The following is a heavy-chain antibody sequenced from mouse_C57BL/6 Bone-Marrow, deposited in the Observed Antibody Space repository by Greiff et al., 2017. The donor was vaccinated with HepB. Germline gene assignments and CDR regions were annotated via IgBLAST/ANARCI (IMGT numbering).Heavy chain of an antibody. CDR1: GFNIKDDY. V-gene: IGHV14-4*01. J-gene: IGHJ2*01. D-gene: IGHD1-1*01. Sequence: EVKVVESGAELVRPGASVKLSCTASGFNIKDDYMHWVKQRPEQGLEWIGWIDPENGDTEYASKFQGKATITADTSSNTAYLQLSSLTSEDTAVYYCLLTTVVAHYFDYWGQGTTLTVSS. CDR3: LLTTVVAHYFDY. CDR2: IDPENGDT.